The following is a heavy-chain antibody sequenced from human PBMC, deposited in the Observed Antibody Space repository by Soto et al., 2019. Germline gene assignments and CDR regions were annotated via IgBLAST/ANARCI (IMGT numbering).Heavy chain of an antibody. Sequence: EVQLVESGGGLVQPGGSLRLSCAASGFTFSDHYMDWVRQAPGKGLEWVGRTRNKARSYTTEYAASVRGRFTISRDDSKNSLYLQMNSLETEDTAVYYCVRASGDFSFDFWGQGTLVTVSS. D-gene: IGHD1-26*01. CDR3: VRASGDFSFDF. V-gene: IGHV3-72*01. CDR2: TRNKARSYTT. CDR1: GFTFSDHY. J-gene: IGHJ4*02.